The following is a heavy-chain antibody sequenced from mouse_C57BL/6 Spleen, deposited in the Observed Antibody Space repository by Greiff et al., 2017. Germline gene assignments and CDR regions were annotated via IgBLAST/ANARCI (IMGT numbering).Heavy chain of an antibody. J-gene: IGHJ1*03. CDR2: INSDGGST. D-gene: IGHD2-1*01. CDR3: ARTQYGNLWYFDV. V-gene: IGHV5-2*01. CDR1: EYEFPSHD. Sequence: EVKLMESGGGLVQPGESLKLSCESNEYEFPSHDMSWVRKTPEKRLELVAAINSDGGSTYYPDTMERRFIISRDNTKKTLYLQMSSLRSEDTALYYCARTQYGNLWYFDVWGTGTTVTVSS.